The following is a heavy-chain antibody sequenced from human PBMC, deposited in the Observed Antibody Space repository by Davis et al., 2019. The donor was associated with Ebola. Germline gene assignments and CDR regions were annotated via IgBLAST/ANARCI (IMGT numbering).Heavy chain of an antibody. CDR2: IYHSGST. J-gene: IGHJ3*02. Sequence: MPSETLSLTCTVSDGSISSYYWSWIRQPPGKGLEWIGYIYHSGSTNYNPSLKSRVSISLDTSKNQFSLKLSSVTAADTAVYYCARLRLLTYSSGWQADAFDIWGQGTMVTVSS. CDR3: ARLRLLTYSSGWQADAFDI. CDR1: DGSISSYY. D-gene: IGHD6-19*01. V-gene: IGHV4-59*08.